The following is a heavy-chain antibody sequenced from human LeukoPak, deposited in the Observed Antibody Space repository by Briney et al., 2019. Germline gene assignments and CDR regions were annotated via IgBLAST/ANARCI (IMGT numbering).Heavy chain of an antibody. D-gene: IGHD3-10*01. CDR1: GTSISRHY. J-gene: IGHJ5*01. CDR2: ISTTGST. V-gene: IGHV4-4*09. CDR3: ARQDGLWVGDLGGWFDF. Sequence: SETLSLTCTVSGTSISRHYWSWLRQSAGVGLEWLGYISTTGSTTYNPSLEGRVTMSEDTSQNQLSLTLSSVTAADTAVYFCARQDGLWVGDLGGWFDFWGQGIQVTVSS.